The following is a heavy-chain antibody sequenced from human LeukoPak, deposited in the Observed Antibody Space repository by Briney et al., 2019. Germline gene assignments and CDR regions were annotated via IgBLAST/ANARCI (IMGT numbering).Heavy chain of an antibody. D-gene: IGHD3-22*01. Sequence: SETLSLTCTVSGGSISSYYWSWIRQPPGKGLEWIGYIYYSGSTNYNPSLKSRVTISVDRSKNQFSLKLSSVTAADTAVYYCARADYYDSSVDAFDIWGQGTMVTVSS. CDR2: IYYSGST. CDR1: GGSISSYY. CDR3: ARADYYDSSVDAFDI. V-gene: IGHV4-59*12. J-gene: IGHJ3*02.